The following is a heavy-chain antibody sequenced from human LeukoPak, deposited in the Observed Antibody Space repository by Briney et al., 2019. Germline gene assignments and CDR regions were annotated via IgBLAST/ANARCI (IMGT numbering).Heavy chain of an antibody. CDR2: ISSSSSYI. V-gene: IGHV3-21*01. CDR3: ATDVRDEYSSGWYPIGY. Sequence: GGSLRLSCAASGFTFSSYSMNWVRQAPGKGLEWVSSISSSSSYIYYADSVKGRFTISRDNAKNSLYLLMNSLRAEDTAVYHCATDVRDEYSSGWYPIGYWGQGTLVTVSS. D-gene: IGHD6-19*01. J-gene: IGHJ4*02. CDR1: GFTFSSYS.